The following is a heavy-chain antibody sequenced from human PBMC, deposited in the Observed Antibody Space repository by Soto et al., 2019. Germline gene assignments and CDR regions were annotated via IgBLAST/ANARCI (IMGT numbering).Heavy chain of an antibody. J-gene: IGHJ4*02. Sequence: QPGVSLRLSCAASGFSFSAYSMNWVRQTPGRGLEWVSFIDLSGTTTYYRDSVKGRFTIFKDKSRNTVYLQMRSLTVEDADIYYCKKDRVPDGIHSFDYWGQGALVTVSS. CDR1: GFSFSAYS. CDR2: IDLSGTTT. CDR3: KKDRVPDGIHSFDY. V-gene: IGHV3-23*03. D-gene: IGHD1-20*01.